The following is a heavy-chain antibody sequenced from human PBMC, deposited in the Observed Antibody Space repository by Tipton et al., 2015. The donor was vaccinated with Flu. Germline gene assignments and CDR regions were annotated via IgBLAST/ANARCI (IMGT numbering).Heavy chain of an antibody. D-gene: IGHD1-26*01. V-gene: IGHV3-30*04. Sequence: SLRLSCAASGFTFSSHAMLWVRQAPGKGLEWVAIISKDEINKFYTDSVRGRFTISRDNSKNTLYLQMNSLRADDTAVYYCTRGAGGSYYFDYWGQGTLVTVSS. J-gene: IGHJ4*02. CDR3: TRGAGGSYYFDY. CDR2: ISKDEINK. CDR1: GFTFSSHA.